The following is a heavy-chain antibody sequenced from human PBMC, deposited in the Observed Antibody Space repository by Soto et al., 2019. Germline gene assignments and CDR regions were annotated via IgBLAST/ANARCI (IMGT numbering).Heavy chain of an antibody. J-gene: IGHJ6*04. CDR1: GYTFTSYY. Sequence: ASVKVSCKASGYTFTSYYMHWVRQAPGQGLEWMGIINPSGGSTSYAQKFQGRVTMTRDTSTSTVYMELSSLRSEDTAVYYCASWSAYYDFWSGSPYGMDVWGKGTTVTVSS. CDR2: INPSGGST. V-gene: IGHV1-46*01. D-gene: IGHD3-3*01. CDR3: ASWSAYYDFWSGSPYGMDV.